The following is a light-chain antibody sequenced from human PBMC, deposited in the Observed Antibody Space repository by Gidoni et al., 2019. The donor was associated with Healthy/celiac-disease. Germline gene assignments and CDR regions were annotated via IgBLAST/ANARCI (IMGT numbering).Light chain of an antibody. CDR2: VGS. J-gene: IGKJ5*01. CDR3: MQALQTPLT. CDR1: QRLLHSNGNNF. Sequence: DIVMTQPPLPLPVTPGEPSSSSCRSSQRLLHSNGNNFLDWYLQKPGQSPQLLIYVGSNRAAGVPDRFSGSGSGTDFTLNISRVQAEDVGIYYCMQALQTPLTFGQGTRLEIK. V-gene: IGKV2-28*01.